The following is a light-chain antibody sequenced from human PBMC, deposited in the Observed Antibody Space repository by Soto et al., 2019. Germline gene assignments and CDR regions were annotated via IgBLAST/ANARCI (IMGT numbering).Light chain of an antibody. CDR3: QQTTAFPLT. V-gene: IGKV1D-12*01. CDR2: TAS. Sequence: DIQMTQSPSSVSASVGDRVTITCRASQGVSTWLAWYQQKPGKAPNLLIYTASSLQSGVPSRFSGSGSGTXXXLPXXSLXPEXXXTYYCQQTTAFPLTFGGGTKVEI. J-gene: IGKJ4*01. CDR1: QGVSTW.